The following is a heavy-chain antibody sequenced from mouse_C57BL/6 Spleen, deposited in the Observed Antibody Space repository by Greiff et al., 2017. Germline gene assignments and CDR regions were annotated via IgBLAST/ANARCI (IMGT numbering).Heavy chain of an antibody. CDR2: IDPSDSET. Sequence: QVQLKQPGAELVRPGSSVKLSCKASGYTFTSYWMHWVKQRPIQGLEWIGNIDPSDSETHYNQKFKDKATLTVDKSSSTAYMQLSSLTSEDSAVYYCARGYYRDYYAMDYWGQGTSVTVSS. V-gene: IGHV1-52*01. D-gene: IGHD2-3*01. CDR3: ARGYYRDYYAMDY. J-gene: IGHJ4*01. CDR1: GYTFTSYW.